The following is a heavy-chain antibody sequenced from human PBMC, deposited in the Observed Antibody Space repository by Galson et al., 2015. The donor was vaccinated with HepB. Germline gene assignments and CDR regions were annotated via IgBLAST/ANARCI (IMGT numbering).Heavy chain of an antibody. V-gene: IGHV3-30*18. CDR2: ISYDGSNK. CDR3: AKDRWGRQQLPGRDFDY. Sequence: SLRLSCAASGFTFSNYGMHWVRQAPGKGLEWVAVISYDGSNKYYADSVKGRFTIPRDNSKNTLYLQMNSLRAEDTAVYYCAKDRWGRQQLPGRDFDYWGQGTLVTVSS. CDR1: GFTFSNYG. D-gene: IGHD6-13*01. J-gene: IGHJ4*02.